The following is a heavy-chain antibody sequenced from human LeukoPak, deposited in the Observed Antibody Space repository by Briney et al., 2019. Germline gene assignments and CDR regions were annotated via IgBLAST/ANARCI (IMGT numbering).Heavy chain of an antibody. CDR2: INPSGGGT. CDR3: AREHSTAYPFAY. V-gene: IGHV1-46*02. CDR1: GYNFNSYY. D-gene: IGHD2/OR15-2a*01. Sequence: ASVKVSCKASGYNFNSYYMHWVRQAPGQGLEWMGIINPSGGGTNYAQRFQGRVTVTRDTSTSTVYMELSGLRSEDTAVYHCAREHSTAYPFAYWGQGTLVTVSS. J-gene: IGHJ4*02.